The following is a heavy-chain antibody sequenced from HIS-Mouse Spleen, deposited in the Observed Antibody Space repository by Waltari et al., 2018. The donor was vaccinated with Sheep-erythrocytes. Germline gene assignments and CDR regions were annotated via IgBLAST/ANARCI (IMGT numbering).Heavy chain of an antibody. V-gene: IGHV3-15*01. CDR3: TTVGIYSSSSSDY. D-gene: IGHD6-6*01. CDR2: IKSKTDGGXT. J-gene: IGHJ4*01. Sequence: EVQLVESGGGLVKPGGSLRLSCAASGXTFSNAWMSWVRQAPGKGLEWVGRIKSKTDGGXTDYXXXVKGRFTISRXDSKNTLYLQMXSLKTEDTAVYYCTTVGIYSSSSSDYWGXXTLVTVSS. CDR1: GXTFSNAW.